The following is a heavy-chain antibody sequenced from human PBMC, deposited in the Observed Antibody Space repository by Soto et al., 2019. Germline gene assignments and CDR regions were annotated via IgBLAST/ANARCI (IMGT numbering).Heavy chain of an antibody. Sequence: QVQLQESGPGLVKPSGTLSLTCAVSSGSISSSNWWGWVRQPPGKGLEWIGEIYHSGSTNYNPSLKSRVTIEVDMSKTQFSLKLSCGTAADTAVYYCARVGEDCSGGSCWFDHWGQGTLVTASS. CDR1: SGSISSSNW. J-gene: IGHJ5*02. D-gene: IGHD2-15*01. CDR3: ARVGEDCSGGSCWFDH. CDR2: IYHSGST. V-gene: IGHV4-4*02.